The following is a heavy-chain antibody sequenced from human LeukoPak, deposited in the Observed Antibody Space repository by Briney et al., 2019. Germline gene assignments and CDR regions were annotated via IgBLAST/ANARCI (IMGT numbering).Heavy chain of an antibody. CDR1: GFSPSTSGMC. D-gene: IGHD3-10*01. Sequence: SGPTLVNPTQTLTLTCTFSGFSPSTSGMCVSWIRQPPGKALEWLALIDWDDDKYYSTSLKTRLTISKDTSKNQVVLTMTNMDPVDTATYYCARLWFGEPPTGMDVWGQGTTVTVSS. CDR3: ARLWFGEPPTGMDV. J-gene: IGHJ6*02. CDR2: IDWDDDK. V-gene: IGHV2-70*01.